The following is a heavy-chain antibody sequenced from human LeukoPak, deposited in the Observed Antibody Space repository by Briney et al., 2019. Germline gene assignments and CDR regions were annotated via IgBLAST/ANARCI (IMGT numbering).Heavy chain of an antibody. CDR3: AREGQLERRSAFDI. D-gene: IGHD1-1*01. V-gene: IGHV3-21*01. CDR1: GFTFSSYS. Sequence: GGSLRLSCAASGFTFSSYSMNWVRQAPGKGLEWVSSISSSSSYIYYADSVKGRFTISRDNAKNSLYLQMNSLRAEDTAVYYCAREGQLERRSAFDIWGQGTMVTVSS. CDR2: ISSSSSYI. J-gene: IGHJ3*02.